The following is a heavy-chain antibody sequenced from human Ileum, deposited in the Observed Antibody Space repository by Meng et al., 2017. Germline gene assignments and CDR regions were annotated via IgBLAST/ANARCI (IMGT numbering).Heavy chain of an antibody. Sequence: QVELRESGPGLVEPSGTLSLTCTVSGGSISSSFYWSWVRQSPGKGLEWIGQIYLAGSPNYNPSLESRVTISVDKSKNQFSLRLTSVTAADTAIFYCVRHGGKYFDSWGQGTLVTVSS. CDR3: VRHGGKYFDS. J-gene: IGHJ4*02. CDR1: GGSISSSFY. CDR2: IYLAGSP. V-gene: IGHV4-4*02. D-gene: IGHD2-15*01.